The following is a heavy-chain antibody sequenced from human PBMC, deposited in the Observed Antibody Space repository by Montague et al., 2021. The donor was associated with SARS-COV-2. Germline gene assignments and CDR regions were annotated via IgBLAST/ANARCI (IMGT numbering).Heavy chain of an antibody. CDR1: GGSFSGFY. CDR2: INDXGST. CDR3: ARDASSSRWLRGRKRYHFYPMDV. V-gene: IGHV4-34*01. D-gene: IGHD2-2*01. Sequence: SETLSLTCTIHGGSFSGGSFSGFYWNWVRQAPGKGLEWIGEINDXGSTNYKPSLRSRVTISVDKSDNQLSLSLRSVTAADTGVYYCARDASSSRWLRGRKRYHFYPMDVWGQGTTVTVSS. J-gene: IGHJ6*02.